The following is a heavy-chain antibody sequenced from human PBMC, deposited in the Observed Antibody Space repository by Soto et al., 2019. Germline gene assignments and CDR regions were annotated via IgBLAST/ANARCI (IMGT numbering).Heavy chain of an antibody. V-gene: IGHV3-30*03. CDR2: ISYDGTNK. CDR1: GFIFTSYG. D-gene: IGHD3-10*01. J-gene: IGHJ6*02. CDR3: ARDRYRCYYALGSYRSYYYSYGMDV. Sequence: QEQLVESGGGVVQPGRSLRLSCAASGFIFTSYGMHWVRQAPGKGLEWVAVISYDGTNKYYADSLKGRFTTSRDNSKNPLSMQMYNMGAEDTDVYYGARDRYRCYYALGSYRSYYYSYGMDVWGQGTTVTVCS.